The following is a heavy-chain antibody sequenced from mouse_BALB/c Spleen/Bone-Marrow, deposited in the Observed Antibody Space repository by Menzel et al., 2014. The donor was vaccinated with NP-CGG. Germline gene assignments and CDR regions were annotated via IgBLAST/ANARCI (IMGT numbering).Heavy chain of an antibody. CDR3: ARTGTRRNYAKDY. D-gene: IGHD4-1*01. V-gene: IGHV1S135*01. CDR2: INTYNGGT. Sequence: QVVEFGPELVKPGASMKLSCKASGCSLTGYSMNWVKQSHGKNLEWIGLINTYNGGTNYKQKFKGKATLFVAKSSSTXXXXXXXLTSENSAVYFCARTGTRRNYAKDYWEQGTSVTGSS. CDR1: GCSLTGYS. J-gene: IGHJ4*01.